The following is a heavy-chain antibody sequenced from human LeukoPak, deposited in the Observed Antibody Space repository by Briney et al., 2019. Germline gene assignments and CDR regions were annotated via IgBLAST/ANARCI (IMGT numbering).Heavy chain of an antibody. Sequence: PGGSLRLSCAASGFTFSSYGIHWVRQAPGKGLEWVAVISYNGGDKKHADSVKGRFTISRDNSKNTVYLEMNSLRTEDTAVYYCAKDVALRAAAYYFDYWGQGTLITVSS. CDR1: GFTFSSYG. CDR2: ISYNGGDK. D-gene: IGHD2-21*01. V-gene: IGHV3-30*18. J-gene: IGHJ4*02. CDR3: AKDVALRAAAYYFDY.